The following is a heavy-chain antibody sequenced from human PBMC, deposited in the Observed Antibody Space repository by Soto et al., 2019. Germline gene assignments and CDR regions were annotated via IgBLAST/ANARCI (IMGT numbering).Heavy chain of an antibody. CDR1: GFTFSSYA. J-gene: IGHJ6*02. V-gene: IGHV3-23*01. D-gene: IGHD1-26*01. CDR2: ISGSGGST. Sequence: EVQLLESGGGLVQPGGSLRLSCAASGFTFSSYAMSWVRQAPGKGLEWVSAISGSGGSTYYADSVKGRFTISRDNSKNTLYLQMNSRRAEDTAVYYCAKSYPSGSYAYYYYYGMDVWGQGTTVTVSS. CDR3: AKSYPSGSYAYYYYYGMDV.